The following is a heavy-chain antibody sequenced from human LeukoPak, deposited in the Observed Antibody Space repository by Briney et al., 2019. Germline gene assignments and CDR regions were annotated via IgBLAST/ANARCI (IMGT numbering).Heavy chain of an antibody. CDR1: GGSISSYY. J-gene: IGHJ5*02. Sequence: PSETLSLTCTVSGGSISSYYWSWIRQPPGKGLELIGYIYYSGSTNYNPSLKSRVTISVDTSKNQFSLKLSSVTAADTAVYYCARAHCGGDCYPFDPWGQGTLVTVSS. CDR2: IYYSGST. V-gene: IGHV4-59*01. CDR3: ARAHCGGDCYPFDP. D-gene: IGHD2-21*02.